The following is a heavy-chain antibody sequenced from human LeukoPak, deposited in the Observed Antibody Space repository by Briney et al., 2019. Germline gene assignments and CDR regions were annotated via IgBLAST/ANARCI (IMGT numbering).Heavy chain of an antibody. V-gene: IGHV3-21*01. Sequence: PGGSLRLSCAASGFTFSSYSMNWVRQAPGKGLEWVSSISSSSSYIYYADSVKGRFTISRDNAKNSLYLQMNSLRAEDTAVYYCARDYDGSSGWYVFDYWGQGTLVTVSS. CDR1: GFTFSSYS. D-gene: IGHD6-19*01. CDR2: ISSSSSYI. J-gene: IGHJ4*02. CDR3: ARDYDGSSGWYVFDY.